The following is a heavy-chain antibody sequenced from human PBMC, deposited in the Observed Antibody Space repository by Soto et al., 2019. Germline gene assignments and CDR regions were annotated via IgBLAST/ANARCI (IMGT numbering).Heavy chain of an antibody. CDR3: ARRAPGVVVVAATENWFDP. D-gene: IGHD2-15*01. CDR2: IYYSGST. J-gene: IGHJ5*02. V-gene: IGHV4-39*01. Sequence: SETLSLTCTVSGGSISSSGYYWGWIRQPPGKGLEWIGSIYYSGSTYYNPSLKSRVTISVDTSKNQFSLKLSSVTAADTAVYYCARRAPGVVVVAATENWFDPWGQGTLVTVS. CDR1: GGSISSSGYY.